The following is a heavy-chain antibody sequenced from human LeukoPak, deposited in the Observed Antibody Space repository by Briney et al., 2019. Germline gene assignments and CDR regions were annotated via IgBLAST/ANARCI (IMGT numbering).Heavy chain of an antibody. Sequence: SETLSLTCTVSGGSISSYYWSWIRRPPGKGLEWIGYIYYSGSTNYNPSLKSRVTISVDTSKNQFSLKLSSVTAADTAVYYCARHSYRGSGSYDYWGQGTLVTVSS. CDR2: IYYSGST. J-gene: IGHJ4*02. D-gene: IGHD3-10*01. CDR1: GGSISSYY. CDR3: ARHSYRGSGSYDY. V-gene: IGHV4-59*08.